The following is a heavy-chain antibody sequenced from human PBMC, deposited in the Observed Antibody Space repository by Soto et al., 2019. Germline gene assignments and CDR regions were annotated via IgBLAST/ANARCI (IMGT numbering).Heavy chain of an antibody. Sequence: GGSLRLSCAASGFTFSSYGMHWVRQAPGKGLECVAVIWYDGSNKYYADSVKGRFTISRDNSKNTLYLQMNSLRAEDTAVYYCAREGRIAAARGMDVWGQGTTVTVSS. CDR3: AREGRIAAARGMDV. J-gene: IGHJ6*02. CDR1: GFTFSSYG. D-gene: IGHD6-13*01. V-gene: IGHV3-33*01. CDR2: IWYDGSNK.